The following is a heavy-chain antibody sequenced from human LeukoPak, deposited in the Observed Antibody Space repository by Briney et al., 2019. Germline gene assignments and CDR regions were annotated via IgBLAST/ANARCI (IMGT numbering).Heavy chain of an antibody. CDR1: GFSFSSYA. CDR2: ISGSGAGT. CDR3: AKRNTAMVVLPYFFDS. D-gene: IGHD5-18*01. V-gene: IGHV3-23*01. Sequence: PGGSLRLSCAASGFSFSSYAMSWVRQAPGKGLEWVSAISGSGAGTYYADSVKGRFTISRDNSKNTLYLQTNSLRAEDTAVYYCAKRNTAMVVLPYFFDSWGQGTLVTVSS. J-gene: IGHJ4*02.